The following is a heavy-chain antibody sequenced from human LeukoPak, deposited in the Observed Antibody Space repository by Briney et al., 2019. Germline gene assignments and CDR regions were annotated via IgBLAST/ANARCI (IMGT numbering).Heavy chain of an antibody. J-gene: IGHJ4*02. CDR3: AREAYYGSGKFDY. Sequence: SVKVSCKASGGTFSSYAISWVRQAPGQGLEWMGGLIPIFGTANYAQKFQGRVTITTDESTSTAYMALSSLRSEDTAVYYCAREAYYGSGKFDYWGQGTLVTVSS. D-gene: IGHD3-10*01. V-gene: IGHV1-69*05. CDR2: LIPIFGTA. CDR1: GGTFSSYA.